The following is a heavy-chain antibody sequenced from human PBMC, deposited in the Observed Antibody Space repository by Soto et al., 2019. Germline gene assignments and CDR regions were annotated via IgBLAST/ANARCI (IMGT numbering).Heavy chain of an antibody. V-gene: IGHV1-46*03. J-gene: IGHJ3*01. CDR2: INPNGGST. CDR1: GYSFTTYY. Sequence: QVGQSGAEVRKPGASVKVSCKASGYSFTTYYIHWFRQAPGQGLEWMAIINPNGGSTNSAQKFQGRVTVTRDMSASTVYMELSSLRSDDTDVYYCAEFCNAGGCQPGPWNWGRGTMVTVSS. CDR3: AEFCNAGGCQPGPWN. D-gene: IGHD2-15*01.